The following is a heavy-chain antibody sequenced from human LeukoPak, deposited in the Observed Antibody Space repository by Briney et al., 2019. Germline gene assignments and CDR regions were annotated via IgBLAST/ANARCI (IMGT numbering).Heavy chain of an antibody. CDR2: INSDGSST. CDR1: GFTFSSYW. CDR3: ARADYGDPDFDY. Sequence: GGSLRLSCAASGFTFSSYWMHWVRQAPGKGLVWVSRINSDGSSTSYADSVKGRFTISRDNAKNTLYLQMNSLRAEDTAVYYCARADYGDPDFDYWGQGTLVTVSS. V-gene: IGHV3-74*01. J-gene: IGHJ4*02. D-gene: IGHD4-17*01.